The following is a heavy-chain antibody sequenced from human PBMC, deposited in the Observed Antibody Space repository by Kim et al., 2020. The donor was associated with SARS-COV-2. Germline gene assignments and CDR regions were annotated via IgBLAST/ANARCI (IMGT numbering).Heavy chain of an antibody. CDR2: IYTSGVT. V-gene: IGHV3-66*01. Sequence: GGSLRLSCAGSGFTVSNYYMTWVRQAPGKGLEWVSVIYTSGVTVNADSVKGRFTISRDDSKNTLYLQMNSLRVDDTAVYYCAKDDTSGYWHWGQGTLVTV. CDR1: GFTVSNYY. D-gene: IGHD3-22*01. CDR3: AKDDTSGYWH. J-gene: IGHJ4*02.